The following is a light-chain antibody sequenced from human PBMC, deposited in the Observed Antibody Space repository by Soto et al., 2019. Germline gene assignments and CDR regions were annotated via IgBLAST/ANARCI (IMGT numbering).Light chain of an antibody. J-gene: IGKJ4*01. CDR1: QSFGSSY. V-gene: IGKV3D-20*02. CDR3: QHRRDRRS. Sequence: EVDLTQSPYTVSASLGERATLSCRASQSFGSSYLAWYQQKRGQAPRFINYGASSRATGIPDRFSGSGSGTVITLTSSLQPHDDAAYYCCQHRRDRRSFGEGTKVDIK. CDR2: GAS.